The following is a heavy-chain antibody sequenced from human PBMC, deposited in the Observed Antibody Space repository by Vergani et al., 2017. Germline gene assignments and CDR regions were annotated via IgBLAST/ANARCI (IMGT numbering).Heavy chain of an antibody. V-gene: IGHV3-9*01. J-gene: IGHJ4*02. Sequence: EVQLVESGGGLVQPGRSLRLSCAASGFTFDDYAMHWVRQAPGKGLEWVSGISWNGGSIGYADSVKGRFTISRDNAKNSLYLQMNSLRAEDTALYYCAKDRSGSYYGDFDYWGQGTLVTVSS. CDR2: ISWNGGSI. CDR1: GFTFDDYA. D-gene: IGHD1-26*01. CDR3: AKDRSGSYYGDFDY.